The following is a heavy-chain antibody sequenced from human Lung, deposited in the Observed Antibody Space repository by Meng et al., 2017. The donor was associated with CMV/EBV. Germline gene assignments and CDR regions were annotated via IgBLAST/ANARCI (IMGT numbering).Heavy chain of an antibody. Sequence: QGPVQALGPGRGKASGTLSLTCAVSGGSISSSNWCSWVRQPPGKGLEWIGEIYHSGSTNYNQSLKIRVTISVDKSKNQFSLKLSSVTAADTAVYYCASFPPPGKQWLVTDYWGQGTLVTVSS. CDR3: ASFPPPGKQWLVTDY. CDR1: GGSISSSNW. J-gene: IGHJ4*02. D-gene: IGHD6-19*01. CDR2: IYHSGST. V-gene: IGHV4-4*02.